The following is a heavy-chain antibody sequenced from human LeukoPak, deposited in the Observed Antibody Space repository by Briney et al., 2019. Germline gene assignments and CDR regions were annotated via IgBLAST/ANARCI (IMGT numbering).Heavy chain of an antibody. D-gene: IGHD1-26*01. CDR1: GFTFSTYN. CDR3: AREVGAIDY. J-gene: IGHJ4*02. V-gene: IGHV3-48*04. Sequence: GGSLRLSCAASGFTFSTYNMNWVRQAPGKGLEWVSYISDSGGTIYSADSVKGRFTISRDNAKNSLYLQMNSLRAEDTAVYYCAREVGAIDYWGQGTLVTVSS. CDR2: ISDSGGTI.